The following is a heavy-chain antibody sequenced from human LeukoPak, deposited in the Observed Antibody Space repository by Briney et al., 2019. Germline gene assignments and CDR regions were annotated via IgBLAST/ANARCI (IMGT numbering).Heavy chain of an antibody. CDR2: IIPIFGTA. CDR3: ARGKRRSTIFGVVPYYMDV. D-gene: IGHD3-3*01. J-gene: IGHJ6*03. Sequence: SVKVSCKASGGTFGSYAISWVRQAPGQGLEWMGGIIPIFGTANYAQKFQGRVTITADKSTSTAYMELNSLRSEDTAVYYCARGKRRSTIFGVVPYYMDVWGKGTTVTVSS. V-gene: IGHV1-69*06. CDR1: GGTFGSYA.